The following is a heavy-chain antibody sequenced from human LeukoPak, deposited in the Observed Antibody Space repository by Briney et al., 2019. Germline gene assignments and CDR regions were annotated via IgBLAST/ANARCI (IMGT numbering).Heavy chain of an antibody. D-gene: IGHD2-2*01. CDR3: GHCTTTSCYAGGH. V-gene: IGHV3-21*01. CDR1: GFTFSSYS. J-gene: IGHJ4*02. Sequence: GGSLRLSCAASGFTFSSYSMNWVRQAPGKGLEWVSSISSSSTYIYYADLVKGRFTISRDNAKNSLYLQMNSLSAEDTAVYYCGHCTTTSCYAGGHWGQGTLVAVSS. CDR2: ISSSSTYI.